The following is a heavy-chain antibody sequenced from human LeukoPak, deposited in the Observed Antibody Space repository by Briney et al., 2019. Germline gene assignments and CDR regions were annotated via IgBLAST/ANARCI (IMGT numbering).Heavy chain of an antibody. CDR1: GFTFSSYR. J-gene: IGHJ4*02. CDR2: ISRSSSDI. D-gene: IGHD6-6*01. Sequence: TGGSLRLSCAASGFTFSSYRMNWVRQAPGKGLDWVSSISRSSSDIYYADSVKGRFTISRDNAKNSLYLQMNSLGAEDTAVYYCARVAARYFDYWGQGKLVTVSS. V-gene: IGHV3-21*01. CDR3: ARVAARYFDY.